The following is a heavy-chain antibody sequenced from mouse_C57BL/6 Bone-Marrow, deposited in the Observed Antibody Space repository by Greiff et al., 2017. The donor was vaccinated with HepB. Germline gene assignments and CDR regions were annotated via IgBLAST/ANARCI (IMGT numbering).Heavy chain of an antibody. V-gene: IGHV7-3*01. J-gene: IGHJ2*01. CDR1: GFTFTDYY. D-gene: IGHD2-4*01. CDR3: ARYIGYDYDSFDY. Sequence: EVKLVESGGGLVQPGGSLSLSCAASGFTFTDYYMSWVRQPPGKALEWLGFIRNKANGYTTEYSASVKGRFTISRDNSQSILYLQMNALRAEDSATYFCARYIGYDYDSFDYWGEGTPLTVSS. CDR2: IRNKANGYTT.